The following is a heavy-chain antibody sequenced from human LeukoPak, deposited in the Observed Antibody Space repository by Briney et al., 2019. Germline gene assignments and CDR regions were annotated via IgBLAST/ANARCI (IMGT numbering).Heavy chain of an antibody. D-gene: IGHD6-6*01. V-gene: IGHV3-23*01. CDR1: GFTFSSYA. J-gene: IGHJ4*02. CDR2: ISGSGGST. CDR3: AKATRGSSSDY. Sequence: GGSLRLSCAASGFTFSSYAMSWVRQAPGKGLEWVSAISGSGGSTYYADSVKGRFTISRDNSKNTLYLQMNSLRADDTAVYYWAKATRGSSSDYWGQGTLVSVSS.